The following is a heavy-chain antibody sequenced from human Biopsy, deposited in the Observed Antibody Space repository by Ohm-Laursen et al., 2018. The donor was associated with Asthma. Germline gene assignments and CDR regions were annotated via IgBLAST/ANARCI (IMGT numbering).Heavy chain of an antibody. Sequence: SLRLSCAASGFSFDDCAMHWVRQAPGKGLACVSSISWQSGNIDYADSVKGRFTISRDNAKNSLYLQMQSLRPEDTAFYYCAKSADYYDSTDYLDFWGRGTLVTVSS. D-gene: IGHD3-22*01. J-gene: IGHJ4*01. V-gene: IGHV3-9*01. CDR2: ISWQSGNI. CDR1: GFSFDDCA. CDR3: AKSADYYDSTDYLDF.